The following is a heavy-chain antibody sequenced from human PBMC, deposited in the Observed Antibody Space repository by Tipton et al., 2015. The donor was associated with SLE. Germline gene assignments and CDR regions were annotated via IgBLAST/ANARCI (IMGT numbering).Heavy chain of an antibody. J-gene: IGHJ4*02. CDR2: IKQDGNEI. D-gene: IGHD3-9*01. CDR3: AADKQYYFDY. CDR1: GFTFSSSW. Sequence: SLRLSCAVSGFTFSSSWMTWVRQAPGKGLEWVANIKQDGNEIYYVDSVKGRFSVSRDNAKNSLYLQMNSLRAEDTAVYYCAADKQYYFDYWGQGTLVTVSS. V-gene: IGHV3-7*01.